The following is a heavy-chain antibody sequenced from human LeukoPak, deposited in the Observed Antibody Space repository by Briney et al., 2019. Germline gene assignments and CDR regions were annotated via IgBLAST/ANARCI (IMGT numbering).Heavy chain of an antibody. V-gene: IGHV3-48*01. CDR1: GFTFSSYG. J-gene: IGHJ6*03. Sequence: PGGSLRLSCAASGFTFSSYGMHWVRQAPGKGLEWVSYISSSSSTIYYADSVKGRFTISRDNAKNSLYLQMNSLRAEDTAVYYCARGQGRYDFWSGSWSFTPRTNYYYYMDVWGKGTTVTVSS. CDR3: ARGQGRYDFWSGSWSFTPRTNYYYYMDV. CDR2: ISSSSSTI. D-gene: IGHD3-3*01.